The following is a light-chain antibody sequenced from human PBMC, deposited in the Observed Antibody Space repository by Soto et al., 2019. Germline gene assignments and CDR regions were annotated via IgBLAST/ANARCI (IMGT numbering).Light chain of an antibody. J-gene: IGLJ2*01. Sequence: QTVVTQEPSYSVSPGGTVNLTCGLTSGSVSTTNYPSWYQQTPGQAPRTLIYSTKTRSSGVPDRFSGSILANKAALTITGAQADDESDYHCALYLGSGIWQFGGGIKVTVL. CDR2: STK. CDR3: ALYLGSGIWQ. CDR1: SGSVSTTNY. V-gene: IGLV8-61*01.